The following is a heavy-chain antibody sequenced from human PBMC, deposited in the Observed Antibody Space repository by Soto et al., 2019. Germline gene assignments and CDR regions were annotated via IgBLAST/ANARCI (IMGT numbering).Heavy chain of an antibody. CDR1: GFTFTSSA. Sequence: SVEVSCEASGFTFTSSAVQWVRQARGQRLEWIGWIVVGSGKTNYAQKFQERVTITRDMSTSTAYMELSSLRSEDTAVYYCAARADRYGYGLNIWGPGTRITVS. D-gene: IGHD5-18*01. CDR3: AARADRYGYGLNI. V-gene: IGHV1-58*01. J-gene: IGHJ3*02. CDR2: IVVGSGKT.